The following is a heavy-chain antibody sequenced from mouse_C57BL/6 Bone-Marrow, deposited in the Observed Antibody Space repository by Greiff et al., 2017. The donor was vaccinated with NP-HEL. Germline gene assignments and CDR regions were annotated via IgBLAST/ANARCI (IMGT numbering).Heavy chain of an antibody. V-gene: IGHV5-12*01. J-gene: IGHJ3*01. Sequence: EVMLVESGGGLVQPGGSLKLSCAASGFTFSDYYMYWVRQTPEKRLEWVAYISNGGGSTYYPDTVKGRFTISRANAKNTLYLQMSRLKSEDTAMYYCARRWYYGSSFAYWGQGTLVTVSA. D-gene: IGHD1-1*01. CDR3: ARRWYYGSSFAY. CDR1: GFTFSDYY. CDR2: ISNGGGST.